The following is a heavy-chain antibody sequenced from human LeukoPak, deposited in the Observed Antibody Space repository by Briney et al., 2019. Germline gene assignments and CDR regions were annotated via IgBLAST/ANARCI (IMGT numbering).Heavy chain of an antibody. CDR2: FFYSGCT. Sequence: SETLFLTCTVSGGSFSNDAFCWGWVRQPPGKGLEWLGRFFYSGCTYSNRSLTSRDTISIDTSHNQFYLTLSSVTAPDTAVYYWPRQSDMAFDYWGQGTLVTVSA. D-gene: IGHD2-21*02. J-gene: IGHJ4*02. CDR3: PRQSDMAFDY. CDR1: GGSFSNDAFC. V-gene: IGHV4-39*01.